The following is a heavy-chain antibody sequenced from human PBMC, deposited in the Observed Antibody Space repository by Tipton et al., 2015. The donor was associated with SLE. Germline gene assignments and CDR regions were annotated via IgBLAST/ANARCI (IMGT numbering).Heavy chain of an antibody. D-gene: IGHD2-2*01. CDR1: GDSISSHF. CDR3: ARLGSRTYLTLDGFYLDY. Sequence: TLSLTCTVSGDSISSHFWSWIRQPPGKGLEWIGYIYYGGNTNYNPSLKSRVTISLDTSKSQFSLRLSSVTAADTAVYYCARLGSRTYLTLDGFYLDYWGQGILVTVSS. J-gene: IGHJ4*02. CDR2: IYYGGNT. V-gene: IGHV4-59*08.